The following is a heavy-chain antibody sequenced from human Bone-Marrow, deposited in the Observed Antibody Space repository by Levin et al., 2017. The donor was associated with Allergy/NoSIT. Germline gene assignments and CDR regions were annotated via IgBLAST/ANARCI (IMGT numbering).Heavy chain of an antibody. CDR2: INGDGSDT. Sequence: LSLTCVASGVTFSKYWMHWVRQAPGKGLVWVSRINGDGSDTSYADSVKGRFTISRDNAKNTLYLQMNRLRPEDTAMYFCVIHPMVTDAFDVWGQGTLVTVSS. D-gene: IGHD4/OR15-4a*01. V-gene: IGHV3-74*01. CDR1: GVTFSKYW. J-gene: IGHJ3*01. CDR3: VIHPMVTDAFDV.